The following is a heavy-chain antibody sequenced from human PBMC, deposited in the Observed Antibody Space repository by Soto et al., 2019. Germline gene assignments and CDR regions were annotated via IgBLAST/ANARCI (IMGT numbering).Heavy chain of an antibody. CDR3: ARHDSNSDFVF. CDR2: IDPSDSRT. D-gene: IGHD2-21*02. J-gene: IGHJ4*02. CDR1: GYMFPIYH. V-gene: IGHV5-10-1*01. Sequence: PGESLKISCEASGYMFPIYHISWVRQMPGKGLEWVGKIDPSDSRTMYRPSSRARITISVDKSINTAYLEWGRLKASDTAMYYCARHDSNSDFVFWGQGTQVTGSS.